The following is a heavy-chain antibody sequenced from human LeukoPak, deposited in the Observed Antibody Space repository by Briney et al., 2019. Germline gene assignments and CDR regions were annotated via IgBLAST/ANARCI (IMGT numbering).Heavy chain of an antibody. CDR1: GYTFTGYY. CDR3: ARVPTYYYDSSGYYLDWFDP. D-gene: IGHD3-22*01. V-gene: IGHV1-2*02. CDR2: INPNSGGT. Sequence: ASVKVSFKASGYTFTGYYMHWVRQAPGQGLEWMGWINPNSGGTNYAQKFQGRVTMTRDTSISTAYMELSRLRSDDTAVYYCARVPTYYYDSSGYYLDWFDPWGQGTLATVSS. J-gene: IGHJ5*02.